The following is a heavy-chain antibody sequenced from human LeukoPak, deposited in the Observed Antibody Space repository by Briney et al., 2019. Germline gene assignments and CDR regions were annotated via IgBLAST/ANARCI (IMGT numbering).Heavy chain of an antibody. D-gene: IGHD3-9*01. J-gene: IGHJ6*04. CDR1: GYTFSSYD. Sequence: HRASVKVSCKTSGYTFSSYDINWVRQATGQGLEWMGWMNPNSGNTGYAQKFQGRVTMTRNTSISTAYMELSSLRSEDTAVYYCARASHYDILTGFGKRYYYYGMDVWGKGTTVTVSS. CDR2: MNPNSGNT. CDR3: ARASHYDILTGFGKRYYYYGMDV. V-gene: IGHV1-8*01.